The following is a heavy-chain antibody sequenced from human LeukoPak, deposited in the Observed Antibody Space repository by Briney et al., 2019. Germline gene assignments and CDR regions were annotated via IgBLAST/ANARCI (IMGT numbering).Heavy chain of an antibody. CDR3: ARGLRVVVRDAFDI. CDR2: INHNGNT. D-gene: IGHD3-22*01. CDR1: GWSFNDYY. V-gene: IGHV4-34*01. Sequence: SETLSLTCDVYGWSFNDYYWTWIRQPPGKGLEWIGEINHNGNTNYNLSLKSRVTISVDTSKNQVSLEVTSLTAADTAIYYCARGLRVVVRDAFDIWGQGTTVTVSS. J-gene: IGHJ3*02.